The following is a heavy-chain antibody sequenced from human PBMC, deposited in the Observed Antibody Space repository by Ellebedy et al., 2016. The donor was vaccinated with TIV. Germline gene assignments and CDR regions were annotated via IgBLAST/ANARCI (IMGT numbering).Heavy chain of an antibody. CDR3: ARVRGYSNYFGPFDY. D-gene: IGHD4-11*01. V-gene: IGHV4-34*01. CDR1: GGSFSGYY. CDR2: INHSGST. J-gene: IGHJ4*02. Sequence: SETLSLXCAVYGGSFSGYYWSWIRQPPGKGLEWIGEINHSGSTNYNPSLKSRVTISVDTSKNQFSLKLSSVTAADTAVYYCARVRGYSNYFGPFDYWGQGTLVTVSS.